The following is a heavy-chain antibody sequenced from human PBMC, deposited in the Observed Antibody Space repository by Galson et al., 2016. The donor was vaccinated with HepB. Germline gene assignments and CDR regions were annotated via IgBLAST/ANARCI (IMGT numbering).Heavy chain of an antibody. Sequence: CKASGYTFTSYGISWVRQAPGQGLEWMGWISTYSGNTNYGKRLQGRVTMTTDTSTSTAYMELRSLRSDDTAVYYCARDQQHALVDWGQGTLVTVSS. D-gene: IGHD6-13*01. CDR2: ISTYSGNT. J-gene: IGHJ4*02. CDR1: GYTFTSYG. CDR3: ARDQQHALVD. V-gene: IGHV1-18*01.